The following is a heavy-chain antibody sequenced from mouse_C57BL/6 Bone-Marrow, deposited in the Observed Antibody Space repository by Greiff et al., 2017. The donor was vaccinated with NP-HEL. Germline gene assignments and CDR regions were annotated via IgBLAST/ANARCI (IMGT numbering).Heavy chain of an antibody. D-gene: IGHD1-1*01. J-gene: IGHJ2*01. CDR3: ARYYYGSSSFDY. CDR1: GYTFSSYL. CDR2: IDPNSGGT. Sequence: QVQLQQPGAELVKPGASVKLSCKASGYTFSSYLMHWVKQRPGRGLEWIGRIDPNSGGTKYNEKFKSKATLTVDKTSSTSYMQLNSLTSEDSAVYYCARYYYGSSSFDYWGQGTTLTVSS. V-gene: IGHV1-72*01.